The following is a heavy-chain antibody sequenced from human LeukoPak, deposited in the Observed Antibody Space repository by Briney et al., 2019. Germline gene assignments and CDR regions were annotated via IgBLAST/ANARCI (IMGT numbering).Heavy chain of an antibody. Sequence: PSETLSLTCNVSGGSISSYYWSWVRQPPGKGLEWIGYIYYSGSTNYNPSLTSRVTISVDTSKNQFSLKLSSVTAADTAVYYCARDLEGPFDYWGQGTLVTVSS. CDR1: GGSISSYY. J-gene: IGHJ4*02. V-gene: IGHV4-59*01. CDR3: ARDLEGPFDY. CDR2: IYYSGST.